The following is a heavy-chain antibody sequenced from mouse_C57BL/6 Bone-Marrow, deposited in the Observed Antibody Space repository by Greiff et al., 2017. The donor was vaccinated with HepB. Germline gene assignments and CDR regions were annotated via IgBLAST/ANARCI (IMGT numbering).Heavy chain of an antibody. J-gene: IGHJ1*03. CDR1: GYTFTNYW. CDR2: IYPGGGYT. Sequence: VKLQQSGAELVRPGTSVKMSCKASGYTFTNYWIGWAKQRPGHGLEWIGDIYPGGGYTNYNEKFKGKATLTADKSSSTAYMQFSSLTSEDSAIYYCARSPFITTVVAPRFDVWGTGTTVTVSS. CDR3: ARSPFITTVVAPRFDV. D-gene: IGHD1-1*01. V-gene: IGHV1-63*01.